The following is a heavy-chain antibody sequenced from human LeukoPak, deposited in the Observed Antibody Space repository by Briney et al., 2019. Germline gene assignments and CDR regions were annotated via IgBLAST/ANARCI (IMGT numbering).Heavy chain of an antibody. CDR1: GFTFSSYG. V-gene: IGHV3-33*01. J-gene: IGHJ4*02. CDR3: ARAGLATSPWGFDY. D-gene: IGHD5-24*01. Sequence: PGGSLRLSCAASGFTFSSYGMHWVRQAPGKGLERVAVIWYDGSNKYSADSVKGRFTISRDNSKNTLYLQMNSLRAEDTAVYYCARAGLATSPWGFDYWGQGTLVTVSS. CDR2: IWYDGSNK.